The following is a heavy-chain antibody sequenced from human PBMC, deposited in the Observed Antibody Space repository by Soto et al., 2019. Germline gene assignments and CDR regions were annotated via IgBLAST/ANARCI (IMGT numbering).Heavy chain of an antibody. J-gene: IGHJ4*02. CDR1: GFPFSAYA. D-gene: IGHD3-22*01. CDR3: ASDYYDGSGYSGGFDY. V-gene: IGHV3-30-3*01. Sequence: PGGSLRLSCAASGFPFSAYAMHWVRQAPGKGLEWVAVVSHDGGNKYYADSVKARFSISRDTSKSTVFLQMDSLRPEDTAVYYCASDYYDGSGYSGGFDYWGQGTLVTVSS. CDR2: VSHDGGNK.